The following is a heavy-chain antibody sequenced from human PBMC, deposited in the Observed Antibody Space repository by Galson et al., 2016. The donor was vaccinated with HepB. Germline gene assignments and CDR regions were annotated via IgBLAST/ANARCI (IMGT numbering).Heavy chain of an antibody. CDR1: GFTFSSYW. V-gene: IGHV3-74*01. D-gene: IGHD4-11*01. J-gene: IGHJ6*02. CDR3: AKEGVAYSNYVYGMDV. CDR2: IRGNGGAP. Sequence: SLRLSCAASGFTFSSYWMHWVRQAPGKGLVWVSRIRGNGGAPSYADSVRGRFTISRDNAKNTLYLQMNSLRVEDTAVYYCAKEGVAYSNYVYGMDVWGQGTTVTVSS.